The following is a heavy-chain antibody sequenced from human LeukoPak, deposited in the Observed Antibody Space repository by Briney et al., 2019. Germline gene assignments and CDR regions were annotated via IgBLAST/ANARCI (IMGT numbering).Heavy chain of an antibody. D-gene: IGHD6-6*01. CDR2: ISSSGGTT. V-gene: IGHV3-23*01. Sequence: GGSLRLSCAVSGITLSSYAMNWVRQAPGKGLEWVSDISSSGGTTYYADSVKGRFSISRDNSKNTLYLQMNSLRAEDTAIFYCAKGRYSSSSRPLFDYWGQGTLVTVSS. CDR3: AKGRYSSSSRPLFDY. J-gene: IGHJ4*02. CDR1: GITLSSYA.